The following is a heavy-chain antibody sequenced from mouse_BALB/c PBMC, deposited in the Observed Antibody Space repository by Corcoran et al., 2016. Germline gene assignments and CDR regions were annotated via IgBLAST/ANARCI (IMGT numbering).Heavy chain of an antibody. Sequence: EVQLQQSGPELVKPGASVRMSCKASGYTFTSYVMHWVKQKPGQGLEWIGYIYPYNDGTKYTEKFKGKATLTSDKSSSTAYMELSSMTSEDSAVYYCAREVPGGNPFDYWGQGTTLTVSS. CDR2: IYPYNDGT. J-gene: IGHJ2*01. V-gene: IGHV1S136*01. CDR1: GYTFTSYV. D-gene: IGHD2-1*01. CDR3: AREVPGGNPFDY.